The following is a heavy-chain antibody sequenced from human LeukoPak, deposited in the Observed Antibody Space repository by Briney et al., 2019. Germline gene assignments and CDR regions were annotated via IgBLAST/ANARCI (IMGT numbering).Heavy chain of an antibody. CDR3: AKDLSNWNDVTTPDY. CDR1: GFTFSSYG. J-gene: IGHJ4*02. CDR2: ISYDGSNK. V-gene: IGHV3-30*18. Sequence: GGSLRLSCAASGFTFSSYGMHWVRQAPGKGLEWVAFISYDGSNKYYPDSEKGRFTISRDNSKNTLYLQMNSLRAEDTAVYYCAKDLSNWNDVTTPDYWGQGTLVTVSS. D-gene: IGHD1-1*01.